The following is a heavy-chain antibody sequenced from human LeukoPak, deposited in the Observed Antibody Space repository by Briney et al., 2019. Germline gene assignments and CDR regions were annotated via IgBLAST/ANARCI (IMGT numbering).Heavy chain of an antibody. Sequence: GGSLRLSCTASGFTLRNYWMHWVRQVPGKRLVWVSRISGDGSVANYADSVQGRFTISRDNAKNMLYLQINSLRSEDTAVYFCARYSSSSGGASHYLDYWGHGTLLTVSS. CDR2: ISGDGSVA. J-gene: IGHJ4*01. V-gene: IGHV3-74*01. D-gene: IGHD6-6*01. CDR3: ARYSSSSGGASHYLDY. CDR1: GFTLRNYW.